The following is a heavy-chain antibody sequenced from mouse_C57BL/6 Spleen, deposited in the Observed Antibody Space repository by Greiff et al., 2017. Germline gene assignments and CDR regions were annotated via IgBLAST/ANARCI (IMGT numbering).Heavy chain of an antibody. Sequence: VKLMESGAELARPGASVKLSCKASGYTFTNYGISWVKQRTGQGLEWIGEIYPRSGNTYYNEKFKGKATLTADKSSCTAYMELRSLTSEDSAVYFCARGSGYFDVWGTGTTVTVSS. J-gene: IGHJ1*03. CDR2: IYPRSGNT. V-gene: IGHV1-81*01. CDR1: GYTFTNYG. CDR3: ARGSGYFDV.